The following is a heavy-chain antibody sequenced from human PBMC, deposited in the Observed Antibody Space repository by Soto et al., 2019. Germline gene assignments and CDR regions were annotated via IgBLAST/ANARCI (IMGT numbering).Heavy chain of an antibody. CDR2: IYHSGST. CDR3: ARGDGGDYAYAYGPLGFDY. D-gene: IGHD4-17*01. V-gene: IGHV4-30-2*01. Sequence: SLTCAVSGGSISSGGYSWSWIRQPPGKGLEWIGYIYHSGSTYYNPSLKSRVTISVDRSKNQFSLKLSSVTAADTAVYYCARGDGGDYAYAYGPLGFDYWGQGTLVTVSS. CDR1: GGSISSGGYS. J-gene: IGHJ4*02.